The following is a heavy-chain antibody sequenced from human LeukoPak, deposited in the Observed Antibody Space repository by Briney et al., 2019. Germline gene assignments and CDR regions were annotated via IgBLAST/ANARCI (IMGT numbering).Heavy chain of an antibody. Sequence: GGSLRLSCAASGFTFSSYRMNWVRQAPGKGLEWVSSISSSSSYIYYADSVKGRFTISRDNAKNSLYLQMNSLRAEDTAVYYCASHSIGYCSGGSCYSFWGQGTLVTVSS. CDR2: ISSSSSYI. CDR1: GFTFSSYR. D-gene: IGHD2-15*01. CDR3: ASHSIGYCSGGSCYSF. V-gene: IGHV3-21*01. J-gene: IGHJ4*02.